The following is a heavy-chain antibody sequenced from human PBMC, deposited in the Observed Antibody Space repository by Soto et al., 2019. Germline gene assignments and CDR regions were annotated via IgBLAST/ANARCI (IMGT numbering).Heavy chain of an antibody. D-gene: IGHD2-21*01. Sequence: SETLSLTCTVSGGSLSPNYRAWIRQPPGKGLEWIGYIYYGGTTSYNPSLKSRVTITLETSKSQFSLRLTSVTASDTAVYYCARLGAYYQALDAWGQGTVVPVS. V-gene: IGHV4-59*08. CDR3: ARLGAYYQALDA. J-gene: IGHJ5*02. CDR1: GGSLSPNY. CDR2: IYYGGTT.